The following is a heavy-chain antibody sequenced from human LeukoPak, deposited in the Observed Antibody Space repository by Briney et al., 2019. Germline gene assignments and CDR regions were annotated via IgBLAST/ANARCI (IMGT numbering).Heavy chain of an antibody. CDR2: MTGGGAT. V-gene: IGHV3-23*01. J-gene: IGHJ4*02. Sequence: GESLRLSCVGSGFSFNKYAASWVRQAPGKGLEWVAGMTGGGATYHADSVKGRFVISRDNSKNTVYLQMNSLRAEDTALYFCAKDKIVGDGRWDFDYWGQGTLVTVSS. CDR1: GFSFNKYA. D-gene: IGHD3-10*01. CDR3: AKDKIVGDGRWDFDY.